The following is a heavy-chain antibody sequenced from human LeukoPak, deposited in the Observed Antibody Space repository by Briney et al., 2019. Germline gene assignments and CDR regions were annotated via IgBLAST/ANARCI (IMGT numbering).Heavy chain of an antibody. CDR2: INHSGST. J-gene: IGHJ4*02. V-gene: IGHV4-34*01. CDR3: ARGPYGSGSYYNVIRDY. Sequence: SETLSLTCAVYGGSFSGHYWSWIRQPPGKGLEWIGEINHSGSTNYNPSLKSRVTISVDTSKNQFSLKLSSVTAADTAVYYCARGPYGSGSYYNVIRDYWGQGTLVTVSS. CDR1: GGSFSGHY. D-gene: IGHD3-10*01.